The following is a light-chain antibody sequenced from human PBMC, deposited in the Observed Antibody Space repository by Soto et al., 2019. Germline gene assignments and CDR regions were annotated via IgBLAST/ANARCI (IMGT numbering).Light chain of an antibody. CDR2: DAS. J-gene: IGKJ5*01. Sequence: EIVLTQSPATLYLSPGERATLSSGASQSVSSSYLACYQQKPGLATRLIIYDASSRANGIPDRFSGSRSGTEFTLTINSLQSEDFAVYYCQQRNIWPPVTFGQGTRLEIK. CDR3: QQRNIWPPVT. CDR1: QSVSSSY. V-gene: IGKV3D-20*02.